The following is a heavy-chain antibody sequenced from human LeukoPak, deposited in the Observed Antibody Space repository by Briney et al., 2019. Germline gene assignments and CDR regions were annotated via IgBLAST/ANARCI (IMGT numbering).Heavy chain of an antibody. D-gene: IGHD1-26*01. J-gene: IGHJ4*02. V-gene: IGHV3-7*03. CDR2: IKQDGSEK. CDR1: GFTFSSYW. Sequence: GGSLRLSCAASGFTFSSYWMSWVRQAPGKGLEWVANIKQDGSEKYYVDSVKGRFTISRDNAKNSLYLQMNSLRVEDTAIYYCAKSVVNSGTYIPFDSWGQGTLVTVSS. CDR3: AKSVVNSGTYIPFDS.